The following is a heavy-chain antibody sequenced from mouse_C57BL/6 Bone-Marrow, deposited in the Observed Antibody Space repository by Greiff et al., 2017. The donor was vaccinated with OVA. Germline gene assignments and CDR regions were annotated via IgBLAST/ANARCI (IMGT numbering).Heavy chain of an antibody. J-gene: IGHJ2*01. D-gene: IGHD2-3*01. Sequence: QVQLKESGAELVKPGASVKISCKASGYAFSSYWMNWVKQRPGKGLEWIGQIYPGDGDTNYNGKFKGKATLTADKSSSTAYMQLSSLTSEDSAVYFCARMGPYYFDYWGQGTTLTVSS. V-gene: IGHV1-80*01. CDR2: IYPGDGDT. CDR1: GYAFSSYW. CDR3: ARMGPYYFDY.